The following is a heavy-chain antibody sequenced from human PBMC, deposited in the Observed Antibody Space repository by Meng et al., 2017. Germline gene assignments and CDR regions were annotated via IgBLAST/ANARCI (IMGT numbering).Heavy chain of an antibody. CDR2: ISYDGSNE. Sequence: VQLVESGGGVVQPGRSLSRSCAASGLPFSSYAMHWVRQDPGKGLEWVAVISYDGSNEYYADSVNGRFTISRDNSKNTLYLQMNRLRAEDTAVYYCARGYGDYGKIDYWGQGTLVTVSS. CDR3: ARGYGDYGKIDY. CDR1: GLPFSSYA. V-gene: IGHV3-30*04. D-gene: IGHD4-17*01. J-gene: IGHJ4*02.